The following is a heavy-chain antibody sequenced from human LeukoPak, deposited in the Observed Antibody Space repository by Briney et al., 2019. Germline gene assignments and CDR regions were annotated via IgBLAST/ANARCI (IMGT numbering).Heavy chain of an antibody. J-gene: IGHJ4*02. CDR2: IYHSGST. Sequence: TSETLSLTCAVSGGSISSGGYSWSWVRQPPGKGLEWIGYIYHSGSTYYNPSLKSRATISLDRSKNQFSLKLTSVTAADTAVYYCARVMGYCSGGSCYGRSYFDYWGQGTLVTVSS. D-gene: IGHD2-15*01. CDR3: ARVMGYCSGGSCYGRSYFDY. V-gene: IGHV4-30-2*01. CDR1: GGSISSGGYS.